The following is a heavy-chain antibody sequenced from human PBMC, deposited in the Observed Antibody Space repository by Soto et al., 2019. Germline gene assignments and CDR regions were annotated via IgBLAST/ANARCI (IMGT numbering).Heavy chain of an antibody. V-gene: IGHV3-33*01. J-gene: IGHJ4*02. CDR1: GFTLSSYG. CDR3: ARGSAGSESVVVVPAIDFYSFDT. D-gene: IGHD2-15*01. CDR2: IWYDGDKK. Sequence: QVQLVESGGGVVQPGRSLRLSCAASGFTLSSYGMHWVRQAPGKGLEWVAVIWYDGDKKYYADSVKVRFTISRDESKTTVYLHMSSLRGEDTGVYYCARGSAGSESVVVVPAIDFYSFDTWGQGTLVSVSS.